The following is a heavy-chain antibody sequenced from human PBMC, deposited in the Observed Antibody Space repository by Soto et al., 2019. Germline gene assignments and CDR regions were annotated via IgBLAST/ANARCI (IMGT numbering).Heavy chain of an antibody. CDR2: ISSSGTII. V-gene: IGHV3-11*01. CDR1: GFSFSDYQ. CDR3: ARDLGYYDSSGYFDY. D-gene: IGHD3-22*01. J-gene: IGHJ4*02. Sequence: GGSLRLSCAASGFSFSDYQMSWIRQAPGKGLEWVSYISSSGTIIYYADSVKGRFTISRDNAKKSLYLQMNSLRAEDTAMYYCARDLGYYDSSGYFDYWGQGTLVTVSS.